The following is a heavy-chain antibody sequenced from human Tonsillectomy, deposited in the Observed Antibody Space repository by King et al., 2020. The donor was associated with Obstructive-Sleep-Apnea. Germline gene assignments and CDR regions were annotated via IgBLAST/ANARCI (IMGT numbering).Heavy chain of an antibody. Sequence: QLVQSGAEVKKPGESLKISCKVSGYSFTNYWIGWVRQVPGKGLEWMGFIYPGDSDTTYSPSFEGQVTISADKSISTAYLQWNSLKASDTAMYYCATGQGAILLDVWGQGTTVTVFS. CDR3: ATGQGAILLDV. CDR1: GYSFTNYW. J-gene: IGHJ6*02. CDR2: IYPGDSDT. D-gene: IGHD2-21*01. V-gene: IGHV5-51*01.